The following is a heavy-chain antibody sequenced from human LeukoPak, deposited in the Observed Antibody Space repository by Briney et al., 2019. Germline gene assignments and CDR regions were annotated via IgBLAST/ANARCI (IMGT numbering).Heavy chain of an antibody. D-gene: IGHD3-16*01. CDR3: ARDGGLRAFDL. CDR2: IYSSGNT. Sequence: PGGSLRLSCVASGFTASSNYMNWVRQAPGKGLEWVSVIYSSGNTYYADSVKGRFTVSRDKSKNTIYLQMNSLRPDDTAAYYCARDGGLRAFDLWGRGTLVTVSS. CDR1: GFTASSNY. V-gene: IGHV3-66*01. J-gene: IGHJ2*01.